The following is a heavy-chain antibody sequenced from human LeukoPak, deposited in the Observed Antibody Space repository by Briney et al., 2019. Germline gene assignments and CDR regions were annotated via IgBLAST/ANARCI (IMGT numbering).Heavy chain of an antibody. CDR2: INHSGST. CDR1: GGSISSGSYY. CDR3: ARDLRFGELYFDY. D-gene: IGHD3-10*01. Sequence: SETLSLTCTVSGGSISSGSYYWSWIRQPPGKGLEWIGEINHSGSTNYNPSLKSRVTISVATSKNQFSLKLSSVTAADTAVYYCARDLRFGELYFDYWGQGTLVTVSS. V-gene: IGHV4-39*07. J-gene: IGHJ4*02.